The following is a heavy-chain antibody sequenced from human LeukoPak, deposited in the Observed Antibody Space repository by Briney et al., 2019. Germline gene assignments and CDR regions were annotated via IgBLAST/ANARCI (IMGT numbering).Heavy chain of an antibody. CDR3: ARGWLADRTVVTPYNY. J-gene: IGHJ4*02. D-gene: IGHD4-23*01. CDR2: ITPMFGIA. V-gene: IGHV1-69*13. Sequence: SVKVSCKASGGTFSSHEISWVRQAPGQGLEWMGGITPMFGIAKYAQKFQGRVTISAVESMSTVHMELSSLRSEGTAKYYCARGWLADRTVVTPYNYWGQGTVVTVPS. CDR1: GGTFSSHE.